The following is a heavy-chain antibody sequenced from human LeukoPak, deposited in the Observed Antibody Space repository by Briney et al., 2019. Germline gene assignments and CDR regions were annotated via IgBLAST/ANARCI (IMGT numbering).Heavy chain of an antibody. CDR1: GFTFSSYS. CDR2: ISGSGEST. D-gene: IGHD6-19*01. V-gene: IGHV3-23*01. J-gene: IGHJ4*02. Sequence: PGGSLRLSCAASGFTFSSYSMSWVRQAPGKGLEWVSDISGSGESTHYADSVKSRFTISRDNSKNTLYLQMSSLRGEDTAVYYCAKGAHSSGWLSHDYWGQGTLVTVSS. CDR3: AKGAHSSGWLSHDY.